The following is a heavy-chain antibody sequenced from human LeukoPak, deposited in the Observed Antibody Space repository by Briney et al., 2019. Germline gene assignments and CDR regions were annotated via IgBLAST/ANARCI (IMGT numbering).Heavy chain of an antibody. V-gene: IGHV3-23*01. D-gene: IGHD6-6*01. CDR2: IGVSGGST. CDR3: GGSRSFF. J-gene: IGHJ4*02. Sequence: GGTLRLSCAASGFTFSNVAMSWVRQAPGKGLEWVSTIGVSGGSTYYADSVKGRFTISRDNSKNTLYLQMNSLRADYTAVYFCGGSRSFFWGQGTLVTVSS. CDR1: GFTFSNVA.